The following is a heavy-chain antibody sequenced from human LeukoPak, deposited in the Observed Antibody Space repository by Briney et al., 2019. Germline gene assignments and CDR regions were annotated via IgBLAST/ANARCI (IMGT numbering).Heavy chain of an antibody. CDR2: IYPGVSDT. D-gene: IGHD2-2*01. J-gene: IGHJ6*02. CDR3: ATVPAAQAYGMDV. Sequence: GESLKISCKGSGYSFTSYWIGWVRQMPGKGLEWMGIIYPGVSDTRYSPSFQGQVTISADKSISTAYLQWSSLKASDTAMYYCATVPAAQAYGMDVWGQGTTVTVSS. CDR1: GYSFTSYW. V-gene: IGHV5-51*01.